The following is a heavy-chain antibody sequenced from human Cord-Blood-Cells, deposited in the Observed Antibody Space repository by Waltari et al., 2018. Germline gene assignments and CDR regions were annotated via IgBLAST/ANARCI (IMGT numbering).Heavy chain of an antibody. CDR1: GGTFSSYA. CDR3: ARLPGRSIAADY. J-gene: IGHJ4*02. D-gene: IGHD6-6*01. Sequence: QVQLVQSGAEVKKPGSSVKVSCKASGGTFSSYAISWVRQAPGQGLEWMGRIIPILGIANYAQKFQGRVTITADKSTSTAYMELSSLRSEDTAVYYCARLPGRSIAADYWGQGTLVTVSS. CDR2: IIPILGIA. V-gene: IGHV1-69*09.